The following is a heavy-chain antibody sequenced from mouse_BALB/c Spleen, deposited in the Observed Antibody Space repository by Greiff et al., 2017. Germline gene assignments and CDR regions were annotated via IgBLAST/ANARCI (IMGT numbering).Heavy chain of an antibody. V-gene: IGHV5-6-5*01. CDR1: GFTFSSYA. D-gene: IGHD2-2*01. CDR2: ISSGGST. CDR3: AREGVYYGYDGAMDY. Sequence: EVKLMESGGGLVKPGGSLKLSCAASGFTFSSYAMSWVRQTPEKRLEWVASISSGGSTYYPDSVKGRFTISRDHARNILYLQMSSLRSEDTAMYYCAREGVYYGYDGAMDYWGQGTSVTVSS. J-gene: IGHJ4*01.